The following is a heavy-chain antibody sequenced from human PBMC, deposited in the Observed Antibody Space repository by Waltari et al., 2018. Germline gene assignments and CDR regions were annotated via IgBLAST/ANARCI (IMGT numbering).Heavy chain of an antibody. V-gene: IGHV4-39*02. CDR1: GGSITSTRPY. Sequence: QLQLQESGPGLGKPSETLSLTCIVSGGSITSTRPYWAWSRQPPGQGLEWIVTMSYNGATYSSPSLKSRVTVSRDTSKNHLSLKLDSVTAADTAVYYCATYIGASIGTAAFDVWGQGTMVTVSS. CDR3: ATYIGASIGTAAFDV. D-gene: IGHD5-12*01. CDR2: MSYNGAT. J-gene: IGHJ3*01.